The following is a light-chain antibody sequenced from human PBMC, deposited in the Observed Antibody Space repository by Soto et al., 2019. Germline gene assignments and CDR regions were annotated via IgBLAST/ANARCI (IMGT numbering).Light chain of an antibody. V-gene: IGLV2-14*01. CDR2: EVS. CDR1: SSDVGGYNY. Sequence: QSALSPPASVSGSPGQSITISCTGTSSDVGGYNYVSWYQLHPGKAPKLMVYEVSNRPSGVSNRFSGSKSGNTASLTISGLQAEDEADYYCSSYTSSTAYVFGTGTKVTVL. CDR3: SSYTSSTAYV. J-gene: IGLJ1*01.